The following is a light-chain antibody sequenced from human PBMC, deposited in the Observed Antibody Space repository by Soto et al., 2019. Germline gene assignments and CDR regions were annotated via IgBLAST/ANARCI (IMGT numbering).Light chain of an antibody. V-gene: IGLV1-40*01. Sequence: QSVLTQPPSVSGAPGQRVTISCTGSGFNIGSNYDVHWYQQLSGTAPKLLIYGNNNRPSGVPDRFSASKSGFTASLAITGLQAEDEADYFCQSYDRGLTAVLFGTGTKVTVL. CDR2: GNN. CDR1: GFNIGSNYD. J-gene: IGLJ1*01. CDR3: QSYDRGLTAVL.